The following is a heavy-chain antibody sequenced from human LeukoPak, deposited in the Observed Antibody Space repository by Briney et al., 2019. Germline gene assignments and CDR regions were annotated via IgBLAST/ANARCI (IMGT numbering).Heavy chain of an antibody. D-gene: IGHD6-19*01. CDR2: IKPDGSEK. J-gene: IGHJ4*02. Sequence: PGGSLRLSCAASGITFCSYWMTWVRQAPGQGLECVASIKPDGSEKHYVDSVEGRFTISRDNAKNSLFLEMNSLRAEDTAVYYCVRGRLAVAGRYKYWGQGTLVTVSS. V-gene: IGHV3-7*05. CDR1: GITFCSYW. CDR3: VRGRLAVAGRYKY.